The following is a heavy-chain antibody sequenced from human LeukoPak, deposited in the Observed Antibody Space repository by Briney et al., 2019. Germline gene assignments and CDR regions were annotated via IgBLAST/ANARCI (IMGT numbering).Heavy chain of an antibody. Sequence: GASVTVSCKASGYTFTSYYMHWVRQAPGQGLEWMGIINPSGGSTSYAQKFQGRVTMTRNTSISTAYMELSSLRSEDTAVYYCARGGYCSGGSCYLDYWGQGTLVTVSS. V-gene: IGHV1-46*01. J-gene: IGHJ4*02. CDR3: ARGGYCSGGSCYLDY. D-gene: IGHD2-15*01. CDR1: GYTFTSYY. CDR2: INPSGGST.